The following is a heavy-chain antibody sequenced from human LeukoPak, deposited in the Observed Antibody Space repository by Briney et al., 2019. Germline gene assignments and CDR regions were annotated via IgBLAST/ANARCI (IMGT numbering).Heavy chain of an antibody. J-gene: IGHJ4*02. CDR3: AKDLADYVWGSYRYDDY. CDR2: ISYDGSNK. V-gene: IGHV3-30*18. D-gene: IGHD3-16*02. Sequence: GRSLRLSCAASGFTFSSYGMHWVRQAPGKGLEWVAVISYDGSNKYYADSVKGRFTISGDNSKNTLYLQMNSLRAEDTAVYYCAKDLADYVWGSYRYDDYWGQGTLVTVSS. CDR1: GFTFSSYG.